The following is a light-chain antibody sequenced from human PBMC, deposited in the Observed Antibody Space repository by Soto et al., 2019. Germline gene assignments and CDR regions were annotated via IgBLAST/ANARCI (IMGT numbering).Light chain of an antibody. J-gene: IGKJ4*01. Sequence: EIVITQSPATLSVSPGERATLSCRTSQSVSSNVAWYQQRPGQAPRLLIYDASNRATGIPARFSGSGSGTDFTLTISSLEPEDFAVYYCQQRSNWPLTFGGGTKVDIK. CDR2: DAS. CDR3: QQRSNWPLT. V-gene: IGKV3-11*01. CDR1: QSVSSN.